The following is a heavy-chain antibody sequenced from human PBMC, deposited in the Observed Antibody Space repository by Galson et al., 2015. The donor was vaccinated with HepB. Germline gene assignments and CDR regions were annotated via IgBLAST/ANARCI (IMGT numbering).Heavy chain of an antibody. CDR2: ISSSSSTK. CDR3: ARIVATIFDY. J-gene: IGHJ4*02. V-gene: IGHV3-48*02. CDR1: GFTFSSYS. Sequence: SLRLSCAASGFTFSSYSMNWVRQAPGKGLEWVSYISSSSSTKYYADSVKGRFTISRDNAKNSVYLQMNSLRDEDTAVYYCARIVATIFDYWGQGTLVTVSS. D-gene: IGHD5-12*01.